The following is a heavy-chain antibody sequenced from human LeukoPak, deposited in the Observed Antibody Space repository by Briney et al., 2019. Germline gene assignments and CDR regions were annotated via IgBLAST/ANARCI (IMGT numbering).Heavy chain of an antibody. CDR3: ARGGKSAYGWFDP. CDR1: GXSFTSYW. V-gene: IGHV5-10-1*01. J-gene: IGHJ5*02. D-gene: IGHD5-12*01. Sequence: GESLKISCKGSGXSFTSYWIGWVRQMPGKGLEWMGTIDPSDSYTNYSPSFQGHVTISADKSISTAYLQWSSLKASDTAMYYCARGGKSAYGWFDPWGQGALVTVSS. CDR2: IDPSDSYT.